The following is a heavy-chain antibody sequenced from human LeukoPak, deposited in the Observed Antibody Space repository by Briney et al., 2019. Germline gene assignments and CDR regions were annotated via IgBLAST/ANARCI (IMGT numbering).Heavy chain of an antibody. CDR2: IIPIFGTA. J-gene: IGHJ6*03. D-gene: IGHD4-17*01. V-gene: IGHV1-69*13. CDR3: AREMGPLRTYYYYYMDV. CDR1: GYTFTSYD. Sequence: ASVKVSCKASGYTFTSYDINWVRQATGQGLEWMGGIIPIFGTANYAQKFQGRVTITADESTSTAYMELSSLRSEDTAVYYCAREMGPLRTYYYYYMDVWGKGTTVTVSS.